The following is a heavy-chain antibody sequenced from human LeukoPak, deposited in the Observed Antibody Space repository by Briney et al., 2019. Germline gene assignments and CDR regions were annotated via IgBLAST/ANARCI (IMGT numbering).Heavy chain of an antibody. J-gene: IGHJ5*02. V-gene: IGHV3-23*01. D-gene: IGHD2-2*01. CDR3: AKTGQDCSGSSCYSRNWFDP. Sequence: PGGSLRLSCAASGFTFSSYAMSWVRQAPGKGLEWVSAISGSGGSTYYADSVKGRFTISRANSKNTLYLQIDSLRAEDTAVYYCAKTGQDCSGSSCYSRNWFDPWGQGSLVTVSS. CDR2: ISGSGGST. CDR1: GFTFSSYA.